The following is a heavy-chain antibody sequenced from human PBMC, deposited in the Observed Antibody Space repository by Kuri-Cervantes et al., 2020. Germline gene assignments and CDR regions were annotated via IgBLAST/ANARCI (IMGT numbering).Heavy chain of an antibody. J-gene: IGHJ4*02. D-gene: IGHD3-16*01. Sequence: GESLKISCAASGFTSSSYGMHWVRQAPGKGLEWVAVISYDGSDKYYADSVKGRFTISRDNSKNTLYLQMNSLRAEDTAVYYCAKGGVRAGFDYWGQGTLVTVSS. CDR3: AKGGVRAGFDY. CDR1: GFTSSSYG. CDR2: ISYDGSDK. V-gene: IGHV3-30*18.